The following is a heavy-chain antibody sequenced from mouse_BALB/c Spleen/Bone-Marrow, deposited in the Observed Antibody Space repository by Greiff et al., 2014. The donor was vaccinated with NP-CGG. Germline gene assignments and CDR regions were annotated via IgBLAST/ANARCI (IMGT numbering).Heavy chain of an antibody. J-gene: IGHJ4*01. CDR2: IWSDGST. Sequence: VKLQESGPDLVAPSQSLSLTCTVSGFSSTSYGLHWVRQPPGKGLEWLGVIWSDGSTTYNSALKSRLSISKDNSKRQVLLKMNSLQTDDTAMYYCARSGTDYAMDYWGQGTSVTVSS. CDR3: ARSGTDYAMDY. D-gene: IGHD4-1*01. V-gene: IGHV2-6-2*01. CDR1: GFSSTSYG.